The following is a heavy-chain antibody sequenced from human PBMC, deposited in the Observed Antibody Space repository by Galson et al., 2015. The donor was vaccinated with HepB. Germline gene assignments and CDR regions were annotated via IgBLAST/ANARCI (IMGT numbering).Heavy chain of an antibody. Sequence: SVKVSCKASRYTLTHYHFHWVRQAPGQGPEWMGKIFAGGGSTRYAERFQGRVTLTRDSSTSTIYMEVSSLRSDDTAVYYCARETPDTYYFDYWGQGTLVTVSS. V-gene: IGHV1-46*01. CDR3: ARETPDTYYFDY. D-gene: IGHD2-15*01. CDR2: IFAGGGST. J-gene: IGHJ4*02. CDR1: RYTLTHYH.